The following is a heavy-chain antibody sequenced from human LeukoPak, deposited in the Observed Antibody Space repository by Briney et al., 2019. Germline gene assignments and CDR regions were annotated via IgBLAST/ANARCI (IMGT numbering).Heavy chain of an antibody. Sequence: ASVKVSCKASGYTFTTFGFGWVRQAPGQGLEWMGWITTHNGNTKYAQKLQGRLTVTTDTSASTAYMELRSLRSDDTAVYYCARVGYGDNFFDYWGQGTLVTVSS. D-gene: IGHD4-17*01. J-gene: IGHJ4*02. CDR3: ARVGYGDNFFDY. V-gene: IGHV1-18*01. CDR2: ITTHNGNT. CDR1: GYTFTTFG.